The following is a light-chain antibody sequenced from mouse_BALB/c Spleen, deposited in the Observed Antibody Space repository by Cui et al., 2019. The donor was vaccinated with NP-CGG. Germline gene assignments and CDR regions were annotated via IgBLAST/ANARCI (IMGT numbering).Light chain of an antibody. CDR2: GTN. Sequence: QAVGTQESALTTSPGETVTLTCRSSTGAVTTSNYANWVQEKPDHLFTGLIGGTNNRAPGVPARFSGSLIGDKAALTITGAQTADEAIYFCALWYSNHWVFGGGTKLTVL. J-gene: IGLJ1*01. V-gene: IGLV1*01. CDR3: ALWYSNHWV. CDR1: TGAVTTSNY.